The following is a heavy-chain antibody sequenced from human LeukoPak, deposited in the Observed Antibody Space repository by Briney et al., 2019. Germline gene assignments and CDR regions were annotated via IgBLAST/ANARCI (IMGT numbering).Heavy chain of an antibody. J-gene: IGHJ6*03. D-gene: IGHD4-11*01. CDR3: ARAPETTVIPHGYYYYYTDV. CDR1: GGSISSYY. CDR2: IYYSGST. V-gene: IGHV4-59*01. Sequence: SETLSLTCTVSGGSISSYYWSWIRRPPGKGLEWIGYIYYSGSTNYNPSLKSRVTISVDTSKNQFSLKLTSVTAADTAVYYCARAPETTVIPHGYYYYYTDVWGKGTTVTVSS.